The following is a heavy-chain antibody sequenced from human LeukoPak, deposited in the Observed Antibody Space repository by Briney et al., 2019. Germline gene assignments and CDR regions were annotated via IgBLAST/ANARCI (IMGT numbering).Heavy chain of an antibody. CDR1: GGTFSSYA. V-gene: IGHV1-69*13. J-gene: IGHJ6*02. D-gene: IGHD3-9*01. Sequence: SVKVSCKASGGTFSSYAISWVRQAPGQGLEWIGGIIPIFGTANYAQKFQGRVTITADESTSTAYMELSSLRSEDTAVYYCARGANPSHFDWLLSPRYYGMDVWGQGTTVTVSS. CDR2: IIPIFGTA. CDR3: ARGANPSHFDWLLSPRYYGMDV.